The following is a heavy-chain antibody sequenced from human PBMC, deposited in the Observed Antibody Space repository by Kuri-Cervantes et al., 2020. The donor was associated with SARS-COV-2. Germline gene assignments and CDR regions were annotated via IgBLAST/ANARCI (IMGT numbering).Heavy chain of an antibody. J-gene: IGHJ5*02. D-gene: IGHD5-18*01. Sequence: GGSLRLSCAASGFTFSRYAINWVRQAPGKGLEWISYISGSSSTKYYPDSVKGRFTISRDNAKNSLYLQMNSLSDEDTAVCYCAREGTGMVGLDLWGQGTQVTVSS. CDR1: GFTFSRYA. CDR2: ISGSSSTK. CDR3: AREGTGMVGLDL. V-gene: IGHV3-48*02.